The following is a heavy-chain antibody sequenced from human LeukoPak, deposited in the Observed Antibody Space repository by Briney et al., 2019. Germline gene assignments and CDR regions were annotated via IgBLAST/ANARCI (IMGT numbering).Heavy chain of an antibody. J-gene: IGHJ6*03. Sequence: GGSLRLSCAASGFTFSSYSMNWVRQAPGKGLEWVSSISSSSSYIYYADSVKGRFTISRDNAKNSLYLQMNSLRAEDTAVYYCASGSYYGDYYYMDVWGKGTTVTVSS. CDR3: ASGSYYGDYYYMDV. V-gene: IGHV3-21*01. CDR1: GFTFSSYS. D-gene: IGHD1-26*01. CDR2: ISSSSSYI.